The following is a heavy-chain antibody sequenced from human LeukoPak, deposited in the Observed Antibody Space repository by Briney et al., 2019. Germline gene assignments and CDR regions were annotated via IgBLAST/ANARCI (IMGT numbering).Heavy chain of an antibody. Sequence: SQTLSLTCTVSGGSISSGDYYWSWIRQPPGKGLEWIGCIYYSGSTYYNPSLKSRVTISVDTSKNQFSLKLSSVTAADTAVYYCARAGGITGTTGVDYWGQGTLVTVSS. CDR2: IYYSGST. J-gene: IGHJ4*02. D-gene: IGHD1-7*01. V-gene: IGHV4-30-4*01. CDR3: ARAGGITGTTGVDY. CDR1: GGSISSGDYY.